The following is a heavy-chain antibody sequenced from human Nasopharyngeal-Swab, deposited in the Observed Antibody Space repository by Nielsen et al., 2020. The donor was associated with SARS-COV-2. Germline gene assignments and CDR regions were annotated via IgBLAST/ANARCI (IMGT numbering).Heavy chain of an antibody. V-gene: IGHV1-3*01. D-gene: IGHD1-1*01. J-gene: IGHJ6*03. CDR2: INGGNGNT. CDR1: GYSVTRYT. Sequence: ASVKVSCKTSGYSVTRYTIHWVRQAPGQGLDWMGWINGGNGNTKYSQKFHGRVTITRDTSASTAYMELSGLRSDDTAVYYCAIQLEPFNYYWYMDVWAKGTSVLVSS. CDR3: AIQLEPFNYYWYMDV.